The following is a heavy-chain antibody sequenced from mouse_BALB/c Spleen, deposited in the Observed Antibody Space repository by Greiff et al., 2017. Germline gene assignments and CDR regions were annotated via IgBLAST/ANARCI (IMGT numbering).Heavy chain of an antibody. D-gene: IGHD3-1*01. CDR3: ARWGTGWDY. V-gene: IGHV5-6-3*01. Sequence: EVQVVESGGGLVQPGGSLKLSCAASGFTFSSYGMSWVRQTPDKRLELVATINSNGGSTYYPDSVKGRFTISRDNAKNTLYLQMSSLKSEDTAMYYCARWGTGWDYWGQGTTLTVSS. CDR1: GFTFSSYG. J-gene: IGHJ2*01. CDR2: INSNGGST.